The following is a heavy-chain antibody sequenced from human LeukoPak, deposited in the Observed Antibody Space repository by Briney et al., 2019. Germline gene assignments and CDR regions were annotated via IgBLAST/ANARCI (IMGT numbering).Heavy chain of an antibody. V-gene: IGHV3-53*01. Sequence: PGGSLRLSCAASGFTVSSNYMSWVRQAPGKGLEWVSVIYSGGSTYYADSVKGRFTISRDNSKNTLYLQMNSLRAEDTAVYYCAGRCSGGSCYSVGAFDIWGQGTMVTVSS. J-gene: IGHJ3*02. CDR1: GFTVSSNY. CDR3: AGRCSGGSCYSVGAFDI. CDR2: IYSGGST. D-gene: IGHD2-15*01.